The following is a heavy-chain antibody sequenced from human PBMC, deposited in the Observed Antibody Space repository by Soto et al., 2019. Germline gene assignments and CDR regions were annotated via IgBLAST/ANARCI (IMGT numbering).Heavy chain of an antibody. CDR1: GGSISSYY. CDR2: IYDSGST. Sequence: SETLSLTCTVSGGSISSYYWSWIRQPPGKGLEWIGYIYDSGSTNYNPSLKSRVTISVDTSKNQFSLKLSSVTAADTAVYYCARSLELRGWFDPWGQGTLVTVSS. CDR3: ARSLELRGWFDP. D-gene: IGHD1-7*01. J-gene: IGHJ5*02. V-gene: IGHV4-59*08.